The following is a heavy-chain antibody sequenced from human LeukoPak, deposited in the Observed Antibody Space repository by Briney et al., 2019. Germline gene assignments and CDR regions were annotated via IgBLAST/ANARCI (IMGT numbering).Heavy chain of an antibody. CDR3: ARGYYDSSGYLFG. J-gene: IGHJ4*02. Sequence: ASVTVSCTTSGYTFSIYGISWVRQAPGQGLEWMGLISAYGNTNYPQNLQGRVTITTDTSTSTVYMELSSLRSEDTAVYYCARGYYDSSGYLFGWGQGTLVTVSS. CDR2: ISAYGNT. CDR1: GYTFSIYG. D-gene: IGHD3-22*01. V-gene: IGHV1-18*01.